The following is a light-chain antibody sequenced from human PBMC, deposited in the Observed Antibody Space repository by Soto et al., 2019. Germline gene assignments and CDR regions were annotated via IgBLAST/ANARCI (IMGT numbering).Light chain of an antibody. J-gene: IGLJ2*01. Sequence: QSALTQPASVSGSPGQSITISCTGTSSDVGSYNLVSWYQQHPGKDPKLMIYEVSKRPSGVSNRFSGSKSGNTASLTMSGLQAEDEADYDCCSYAGSSTLDVVFGGGTKLTVL. CDR3: CSYAGSSTLDVV. V-gene: IGLV2-23*02. CDR1: SSDVGSYNL. CDR2: EVS.